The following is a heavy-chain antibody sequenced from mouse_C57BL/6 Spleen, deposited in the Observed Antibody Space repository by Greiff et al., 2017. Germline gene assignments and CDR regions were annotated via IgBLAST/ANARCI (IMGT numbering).Heavy chain of an antibody. CDR2: IYPGSGST. J-gene: IGHJ3*01. CDR3: ARGTEYYYDDFAY. CDR1: GYTFTSYW. D-gene: IGHD2-4*01. V-gene: IGHV1-55*01. Sequence: QVQLQQPGAELVKPGASVKMSCKASGYTFTSYWITWVKQRPGQGLEWIGDIYPGSGSTNYNEKFKSKATLTVDTSSSTAYMQLSSLTSEDSAVYDYARGTEYYYDDFAYWGQGTLVTVSA.